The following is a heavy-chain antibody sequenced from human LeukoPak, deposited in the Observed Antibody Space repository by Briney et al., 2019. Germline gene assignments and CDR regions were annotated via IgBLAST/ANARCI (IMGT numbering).Heavy chain of an antibody. CDR3: AKHRPYDGRGPYFDY. CDR2: IPYDGSNK. CDR1: GFTFSTYG. Sequence: GGSLRLSCTASGFTFSTYGMHWVRQAPGKGLEWVAFIPYDGSNKYYADSVKGRFTISRDNSKNTLYLQMNSLRPEDTAVYYCAKHRPYDGRGPYFDYWGQGTLVTVSS. V-gene: IGHV3-30*02. J-gene: IGHJ4*02. D-gene: IGHD3-22*01.